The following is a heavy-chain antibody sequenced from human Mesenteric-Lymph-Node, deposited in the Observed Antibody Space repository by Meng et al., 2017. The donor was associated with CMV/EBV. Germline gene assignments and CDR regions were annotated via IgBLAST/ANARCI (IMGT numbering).Heavy chain of an antibody. V-gene: IGHV4-39*01. D-gene: IGHD3-3*01. CDR1: GGSISSTSYY. CDR2: VYFRGST. J-gene: IGHJ6*02. Sequence: SETLSPTCTVLGGSISSTSYYWGWVRQSPGKGLEGIGSVYFRGSTYYNPSLKSRLTVSVDTSKNQFSLRLTSVAAADTAVYYCARAVLRFLGWDLSPHPYGMDVWGQGTTVTVSS. CDR3: ARAVLRFLGWDLSPHPYGMDV.